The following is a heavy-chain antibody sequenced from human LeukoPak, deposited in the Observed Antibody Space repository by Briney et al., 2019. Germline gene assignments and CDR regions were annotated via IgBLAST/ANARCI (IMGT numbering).Heavy chain of an antibody. J-gene: IGHJ4*02. V-gene: IGHV3-23*01. Sequence: PGGSLRLSCAASGFTFSNYAMSWVRQAPGKGLEWVSGISGSGGSTYHADSVKGRFTISRDNSKNTLYLQMNSLRAEDTAVYYCAKGLSGGSGSYPDYWGQGTLVTVSS. D-gene: IGHD1-26*01. CDR1: GFTFSNYA. CDR2: ISGSGGST. CDR3: AKGLSGGSGSYPDY.